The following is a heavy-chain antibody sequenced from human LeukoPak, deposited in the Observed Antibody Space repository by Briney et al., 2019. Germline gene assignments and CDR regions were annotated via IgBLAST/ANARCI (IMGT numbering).Heavy chain of an antibody. D-gene: IGHD3-10*01. V-gene: IGHV4-39*01. CDR3: ARHDALYYYYGSGRVSYFDY. Sequence: SETLSLTCTVSGGSINSNTYFWGWIRQPPGKGLEWIGSIYYSGSTYYNPSLKSRVTISADTSKNQFSLKLSSVTAAVTAVYYCARHDALYYYYGSGRVSYFDYWGQGTLVTVSS. CDR1: GGSINSNTYF. J-gene: IGHJ4*02. CDR2: IYYSGST.